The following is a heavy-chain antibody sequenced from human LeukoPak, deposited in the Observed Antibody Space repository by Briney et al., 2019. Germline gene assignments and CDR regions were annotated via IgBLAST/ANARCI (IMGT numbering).Heavy chain of an antibody. V-gene: IGHV3-13*01. CDR1: GFTFSSYD. Sequence: GGSLRLSCAASGFTFSSYDMHWVRQATGKGLEWVSAIGTAGDTYYPGSVKGRSTISRENAKNSLYLQMNSLRAGDTAVYYCARSTYCGGDCYSFDYWGQGTLVTVSS. D-gene: IGHD2-21*02. J-gene: IGHJ4*02. CDR2: IGTAGDT. CDR3: ARSTYCGGDCYSFDY.